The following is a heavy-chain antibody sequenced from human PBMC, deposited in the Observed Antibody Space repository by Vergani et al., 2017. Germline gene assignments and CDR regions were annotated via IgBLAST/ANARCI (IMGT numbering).Heavy chain of an antibody. CDR2: IIPILGIA. Sequence: QVQLVQSGAEVKKPGSSVKVSCKASGGTFSSYTISWVRQAPGQGLEWMGRIIPILGIANYAQKFQGRVTITADKSTSTAYMELSSLRSEDTAVYYCARCPTIGGATDYYYYGMDVWGQGTTVTVSS. CDR3: ARCPTIGGATDYYYYGMDV. V-gene: IGHV1-69*02. CDR1: GGTFSSYT. D-gene: IGHD1-26*01. J-gene: IGHJ6*02.